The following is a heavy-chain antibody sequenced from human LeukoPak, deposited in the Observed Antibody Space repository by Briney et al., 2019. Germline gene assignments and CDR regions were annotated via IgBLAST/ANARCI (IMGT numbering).Heavy chain of an antibody. V-gene: IGHV1-2*02. Sequence: ASVKVSCKASGYTLTDYYIHWVRQAPGQGLEWMGWINPNSGDTTYAQKFQGRVTMTRDTSINSAYMDLSRLNSDATAVYFCAREEQYTNFFDYWGQGTLVTVSS. J-gene: IGHJ4*02. CDR1: GYTLTDYY. D-gene: IGHD1/OR15-1a*01. CDR2: INPNSGDT. CDR3: AREEQYTNFFDY.